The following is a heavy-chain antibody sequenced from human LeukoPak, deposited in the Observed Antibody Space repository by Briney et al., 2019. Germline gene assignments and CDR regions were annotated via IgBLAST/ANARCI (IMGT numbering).Heavy chain of an antibody. D-gene: IGHD2-21*02. CDR1: GFTFSNYG. CDR3: ARGNNVLMVTGCFDY. V-gene: IGHV3-33*01. Sequence: GGSLRLSCAASGFTFSNYGMHWVRQAPGKGLEWVAAIWFDGSNKYYVDSVKGRFTISRDNSRDTLYLQMNSLRAEDTAVYYCARGNNVLMVTGCFDYWGQGTLVTVSS. CDR2: IWFDGSNK. J-gene: IGHJ4*02.